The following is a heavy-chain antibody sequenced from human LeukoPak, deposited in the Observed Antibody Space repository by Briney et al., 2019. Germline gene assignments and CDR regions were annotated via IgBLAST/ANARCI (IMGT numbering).Heavy chain of an antibody. CDR2: ISGSGGST. D-gene: IGHD3-10*01. CDR1: GFTFSSYA. CDR3: AKDLSGSPGYYYGMDV. Sequence: GGSLRLSCAASGFTFSSYAMSWVRQAPGKGLEWVSAISGSGGSTYYADSVKGRFTISRDNSKNTLYLQMNSPRAEDTAVYYCAKDLSGSPGYYYGMDVWGQGTTVTVSS. V-gene: IGHV3-23*01. J-gene: IGHJ6*02.